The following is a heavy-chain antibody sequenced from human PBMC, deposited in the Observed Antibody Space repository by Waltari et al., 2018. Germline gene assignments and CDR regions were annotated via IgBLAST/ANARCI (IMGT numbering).Heavy chain of an antibody. CDR2: IRSDGSTK. Sequence: VKIVESGGGVVQPGGSLRLSCKTSGFNFRNYGMHWVRQAPGKGVEWLAFIRSDGSTKSYTKSVKGRFSISRDNSNSTLFLQMNSLRAADSAMYYCATGVMTNTFDVWGQGTMVAASS. J-gene: IGHJ3*01. CDR1: GFNFRNYG. D-gene: IGHD3-16*01. V-gene: IGHV3-30*02. CDR3: ATGVMTNTFDV.